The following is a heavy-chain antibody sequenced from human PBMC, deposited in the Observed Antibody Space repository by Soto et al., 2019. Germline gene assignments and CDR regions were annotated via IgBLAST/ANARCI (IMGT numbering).Heavy chain of an antibody. CDR1: GFTFSSFS. J-gene: IGHJ4*02. CDR2: IGGGGRLI. CDR3: ARDLGWAFDC. V-gene: IGHV3-48*02. Sequence: ESGGGLVQRGGSLRLSCAASGFTFSSFSMNWVRQAPGRGLEWISYIGGGGRLISYADSVKGRFAISRDNAQNSLYLQMDSLRDEDTAVYYCARDLGWAFDCWGQGTLVTVSS. D-gene: IGHD6-19*01.